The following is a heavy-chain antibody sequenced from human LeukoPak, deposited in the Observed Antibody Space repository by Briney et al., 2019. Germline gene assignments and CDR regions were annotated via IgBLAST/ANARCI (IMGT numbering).Heavy chain of an antibody. Sequence: SVKVSCKATGGTFSSYTISWVRQAPGQGLEWMGRIIPILGIANYAQKFQGRVTITADKSTSTAYMELSSLRSEDTAVYYCARESIAVAGSFDYWGQGTLVTVSS. CDR2: IIPILGIA. D-gene: IGHD6-19*01. J-gene: IGHJ4*02. CDR1: GGTFSSYT. CDR3: ARESIAVAGSFDY. V-gene: IGHV1-69*02.